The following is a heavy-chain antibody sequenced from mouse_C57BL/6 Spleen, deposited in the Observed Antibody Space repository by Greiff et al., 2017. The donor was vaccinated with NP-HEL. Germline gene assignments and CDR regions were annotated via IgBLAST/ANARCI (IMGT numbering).Heavy chain of an antibody. J-gene: IGHJ3*01. Sequence: QVQLQQPGAELVRPGSSVKLSCKASGYTFTSYWMHWVKQRPIQGLEWIGNIDPSDSETHYNQKFKDKATLTVDKSSSTAYMQLSSLTSEDSPVYYCARGGNDGGFAYWGQGTLVTVSA. CDR2: IDPSDSET. CDR3: ARGGNDGGFAY. CDR1: GYTFTSYW. V-gene: IGHV1-52*01. D-gene: IGHD2-2*01.